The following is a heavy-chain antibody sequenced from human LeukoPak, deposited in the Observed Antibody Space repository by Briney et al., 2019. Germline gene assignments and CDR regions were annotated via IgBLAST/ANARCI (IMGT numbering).Heavy chain of an antibody. J-gene: IGHJ3*02. Sequence: PGGSLRLSCTASGFTFSRYDMTWVRQAPGKGLECVSYISSGSTYTKYADSVKGRFSISRDNAKNSLYLQMNSLRAEDTAVYFCARDETKINFDSSTYSPDAFDIWGQGTTVTVSS. CDR2: ISSGSTYT. V-gene: IGHV3-21*05. CDR3: ARDETKINFDSSTYSPDAFDI. D-gene: IGHD3-22*01. CDR1: GFTFSRYD.